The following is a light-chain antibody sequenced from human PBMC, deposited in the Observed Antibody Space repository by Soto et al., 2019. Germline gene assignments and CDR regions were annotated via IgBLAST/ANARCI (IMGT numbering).Light chain of an antibody. CDR1: QSISIY. CDR2: AAS. V-gene: IGKV1-39*01. CDR3: QQSLTTPLT. Sequence: DIQMTQSPSSLSASVGDRVTITCRASQSISIYLNWYQQKPGKAPKLLIYAASSLQSGVPSRFGGSGSGTDFTLTISSPQREDLATYYCQQSLTTPLTFGGGTKVEIK. J-gene: IGKJ4*01.